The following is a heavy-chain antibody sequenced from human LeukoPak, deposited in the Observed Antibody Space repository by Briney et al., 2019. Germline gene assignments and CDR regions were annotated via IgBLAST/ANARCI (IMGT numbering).Heavy chain of an antibody. CDR1: GFTVSSNY. J-gene: IGHJ3*01. CDR3: ARASGSSSPRYGFDY. V-gene: IGHV3-53*01. D-gene: IGHD6-13*01. Sequence: GGSLRLSCAASGFTVSSNYMSWVRQAPGKGLEWVSVIYSGGSTYYADSVKGRFTISRDNSKNTLYLQMNSLRAEDTAVYFCARASGSSSPRYGFDYWGQGTMVTVSS. CDR2: IYSGGST.